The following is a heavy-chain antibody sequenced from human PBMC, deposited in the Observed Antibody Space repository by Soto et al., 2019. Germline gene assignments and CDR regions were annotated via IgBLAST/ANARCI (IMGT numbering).Heavy chain of an antibody. J-gene: IGHJ4*02. V-gene: IGHV3-7*03. CDR3: ASTRGY. D-gene: IGHD3-3*01. Sequence: EVLVVESGGGLVQPGGSLRLSCAVSGFTFSGGYWMKWVRQAPGKGLEGVATIKEDGRETYYVDSVKGRFTISRDSAKNSLYLQMNSLRVEDTAVYYCASTRGYWGQGTLVTVSS. CDR2: IKEDGRET. CDR1: GFTFSGGYW.